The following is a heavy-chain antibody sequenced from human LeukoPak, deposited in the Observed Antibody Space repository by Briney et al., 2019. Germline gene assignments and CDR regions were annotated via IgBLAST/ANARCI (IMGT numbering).Heavy chain of an antibody. Sequence: GGSLRLSCVGAGFTFSNYAMTWVRQAPGKGLGWVSGISGSGDRTYYADSVKGRSTISRDNSKNTLYLQMNSLTDDDSAVYYCAKDRIPVAGRQDIWDYWGQGTLVTVSS. CDR3: AKDRIPVAGRQDIWDY. CDR2: ISGSGDRT. V-gene: IGHV3-23*01. D-gene: IGHD6-19*01. CDR1: GFTFSNYA. J-gene: IGHJ4*02.